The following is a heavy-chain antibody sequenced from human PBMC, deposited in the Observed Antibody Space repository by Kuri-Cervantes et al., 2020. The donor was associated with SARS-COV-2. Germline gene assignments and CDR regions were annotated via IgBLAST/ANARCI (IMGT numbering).Heavy chain of an antibody. D-gene: IGHD3-3*01. J-gene: IGHJ4*02. CDR2: ISSSGSTI. CDR1: GFTFSSYW. V-gene: IGHV3-11*04. CDR3: ASMDFWSGYYFDY. Sequence: GESLKISCAASGFTFSSYWMSWIRQAPGKGLEWVSYISSSGSTIYYADSVKGRFTISRDNAKNSLYLQMNSLRAEDTAVYYCASMDFWSGYYFDYWGQGTLVTVSS.